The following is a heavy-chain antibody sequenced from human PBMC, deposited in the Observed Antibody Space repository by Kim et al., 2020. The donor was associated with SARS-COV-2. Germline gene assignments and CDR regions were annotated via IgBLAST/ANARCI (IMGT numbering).Heavy chain of an antibody. CDR1: GFTFDDYA. J-gene: IGHJ4*02. D-gene: IGHD3-9*01. Sequence: GGSLRLSCAASGFTFDDYAMHWVRQAPGKGLEWVSGISWNSGSIGYADSVKGRFTISRDNAKNSLYLQMNSLRAEDTALYYCAKSPFDYYFDYWGQGTLV. CDR2: ISWNSGSI. CDR3: AKSPFDYYFDY. V-gene: IGHV3-9*01.